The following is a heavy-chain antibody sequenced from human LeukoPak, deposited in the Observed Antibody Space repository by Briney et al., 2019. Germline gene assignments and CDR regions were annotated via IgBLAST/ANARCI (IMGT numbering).Heavy chain of an antibody. V-gene: IGHV1-2*02. CDR2: ITTDSGGT. D-gene: IGHD2/OR15-2a*01. CDR1: GYTFTGYY. CDR3: ARTFYDTLDSDAFDF. J-gene: IGHJ3*01. Sequence: SLKVSCKASGYTFTGYYMHWVRQAPGQGLEWMGWITTDSGGTNNAQKFQGRVTMTRDTSISTAYVELSRLRSDDTAVYYCARTFYDTLDSDAFDFWGQGTMVIVSS.